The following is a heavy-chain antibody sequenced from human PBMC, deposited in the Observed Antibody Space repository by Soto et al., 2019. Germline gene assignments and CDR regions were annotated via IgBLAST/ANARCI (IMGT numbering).Heavy chain of an antibody. CDR2: IYYSGST. J-gene: IGHJ4*02. V-gene: IGHV4-59*01. D-gene: IGHD2-8*01. CDR3: ARVSAMLYDY. Sequence: DTLSLTCTVSGGSISSYYWSWIRQPPGKGLEWIGYIYYSGSTDYNPSLKSRVTISVDTSKNQFSLKLSSVTAADTAVYYCARVSAMLYDYWGQGTLVTVSS. CDR1: GGSISSYY.